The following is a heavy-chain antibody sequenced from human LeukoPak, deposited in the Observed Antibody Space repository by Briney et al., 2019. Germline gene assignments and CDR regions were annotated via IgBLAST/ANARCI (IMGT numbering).Heavy chain of an antibody. CDR1: GGTFSSYA. CDR3: ARSSYYDFWSGYSYYYYYYMDV. D-gene: IGHD3-3*01. Sequence: SVKVSCKASGGTFSSYAISWVRQAPGQGLEWMGGIIPIFGTASYAQKFQGRVTITADESTSTAYMELSSLRSEDTAVYYCARSSYYDFWSGYSYYYYYYMDVWGKGTTVTVSS. J-gene: IGHJ6*03. V-gene: IGHV1-69*13. CDR2: IIPIFGTA.